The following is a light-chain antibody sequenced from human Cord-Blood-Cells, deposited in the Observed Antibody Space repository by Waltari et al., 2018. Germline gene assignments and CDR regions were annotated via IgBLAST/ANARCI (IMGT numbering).Light chain of an antibody. CDR2: EGS. CDR3: CSYAGSSAFYV. V-gene: IGLV2-23*01. CDR1: SSDVGSYNL. J-gene: IGLJ1*01. Sequence: QSALTQPASVSGSPGQSLTISCPGTSSDVGSYNLVSWYQQHPGKAPKLMIYEGSKRPSGVSNRFSGSKSGNTASLTISGLQAEDEADYYCCSYAGSSAFYVFGTGTKVTVL.